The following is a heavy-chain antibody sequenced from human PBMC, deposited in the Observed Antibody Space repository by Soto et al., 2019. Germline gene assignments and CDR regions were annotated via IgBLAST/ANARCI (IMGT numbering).Heavy chain of an antibody. CDR2: ISGSGGRT. CDR1: GFTFSTYG. D-gene: IGHD3-16*02. CDR3: ANLLYVWGSYRYSSAGAFDI. V-gene: IGHV3-23*01. Sequence: GGSLRLSCAASGFTFSTYGMNWVRQAPGKGLEWVSTISGSGGRTYYADSVKGRFTISRDNSKNTLYLQMNSLRAEDTAVYYCANLLYVWGSYRYSSAGAFDIWGQGTMVTVSS. J-gene: IGHJ3*02.